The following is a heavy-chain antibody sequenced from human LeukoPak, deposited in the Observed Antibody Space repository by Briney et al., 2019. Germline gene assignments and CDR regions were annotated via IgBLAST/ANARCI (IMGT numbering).Heavy chain of an antibody. V-gene: IGHV3-64*02. CDR2: INTDGRIT. D-gene: IGHD1-26*01. J-gene: IGHJ4*02. CDR3: TRDGGSFCDFDY. CDR1: GLSFRNYA. Sequence: GGSLRLSCVASGLSFRNYAIHWVRQAPGKGLEYVSVINTDGRITYYADSVKGRFTISRDNSKNTVYLQMGSLRGEDMAVYYCTRDGGSFCDFDYWGQGALVTVSS.